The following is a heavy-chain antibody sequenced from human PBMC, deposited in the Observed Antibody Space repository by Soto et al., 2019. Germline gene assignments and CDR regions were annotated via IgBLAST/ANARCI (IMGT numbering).Heavy chain of an antibody. CDR3: AKGDYVYFDY. J-gene: IGHJ4*02. CDR2: ISWNSGSI. V-gene: IGHV3-9*01. Sequence: EVQLVESGGGLVQPGRSLRLSCAASGFTFDDYAMHWVRQAPGKGLEWVSGISWNSGSIGYADSVKDRFTIPRDNAKNSLYLQMNSLRAEDTALYYCAKGDYVYFDYWGQGSLVTVSS. CDR1: GFTFDDYA. D-gene: IGHD4-17*01.